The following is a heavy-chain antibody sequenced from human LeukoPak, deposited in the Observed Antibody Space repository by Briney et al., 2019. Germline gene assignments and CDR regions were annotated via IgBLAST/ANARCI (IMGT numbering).Heavy chain of an antibody. CDR2: INPNSGGT. V-gene: IGHV1-2*02. J-gene: IGHJ6*03. Sequence: GASVKVSCKASGYTFTGYYMHWVRQAPGQGLEWMGWINPNSGGTNYAQKFQGRVTMTRDTSISTAYMELSRLRSDDTAVYYCARGYGDYGRYYMDVWGKGTTVTVSS. D-gene: IGHD4-17*01. CDR1: GYTFTGYY. CDR3: ARGYGDYGRYYMDV.